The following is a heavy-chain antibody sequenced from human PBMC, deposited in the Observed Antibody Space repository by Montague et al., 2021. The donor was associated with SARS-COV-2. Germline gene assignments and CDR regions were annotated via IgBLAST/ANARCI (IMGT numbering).Heavy chain of an antibody. D-gene: IGHD3-3*01. V-gene: IGHV4-34*01. J-gene: IGHJ6*02. CDR1: GGSFTSYY. CDR2: INYSGSS. CDR3: ARAHVTILGVLIIRPAAGAVDV. Sequence: SETLSLTCAVYGGSFTSYYWSWIRQPPGKGLEWIGEINYSGSSNYNPSLKSRVTMSVDTSKNQFSLRLNSVSAADTAVYYCARAHVTILGVLIIRPAAGAVDVWGQGTTVTVSS.